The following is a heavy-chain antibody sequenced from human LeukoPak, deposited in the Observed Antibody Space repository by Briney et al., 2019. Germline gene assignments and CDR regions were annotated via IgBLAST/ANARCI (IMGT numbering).Heavy chain of an antibody. J-gene: IGHJ4*02. V-gene: IGHV1-2*02. CDR2: INPNSGGT. D-gene: IGHD3-10*01. Sequence: ASVKVSCKASGYTFTGYYMHCVRQAPGQGLEWMGWINPNSGGTNYAQKFQGRVTMTRDTSISTAYMELSRLRSDDTAVYYCAREGGDSWFGKPMAGDYWGQGTLVTVSS. CDR3: AREGGDSWFGKPMAGDY. CDR1: GYTFTGYY.